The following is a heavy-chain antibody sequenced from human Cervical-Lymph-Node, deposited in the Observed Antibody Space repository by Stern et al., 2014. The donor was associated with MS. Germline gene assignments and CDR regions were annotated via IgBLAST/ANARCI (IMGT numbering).Heavy chain of an antibody. CDR1: GGSISSGGSS. V-gene: IGHV4-30-2*01. CDR2: IYHSGST. Sequence: QLVESGSGQAKPSQTLSLTCAVSGGSISSGGSSWNWIRQPQGKGLEWIGFIYHSGSTSYKPSLKGRVFISVDTSKNQFALNLRSVTAADTAVYYCARGGVIYTQDRNGFDVWGRGTMVTVSS. CDR3: ARGGVIYTQDRNGFDV. J-gene: IGHJ3*01. D-gene: IGHD2-21*01.